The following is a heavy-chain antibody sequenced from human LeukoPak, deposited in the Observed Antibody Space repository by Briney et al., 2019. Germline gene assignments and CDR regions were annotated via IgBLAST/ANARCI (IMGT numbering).Heavy chain of an antibody. D-gene: IGHD2-15*01. V-gene: IGHV1-2*02. CDR2: INPNSGGT. Sequence: ASVKVSCKASGYTFTGYYIHWVRQAPGQGLEWMGWINPNSGGTNYAQKFQGRVTMTRDTSISTAYMELSRLRSDDTAVYYCARDVGYCSGGSCYDSAFDIWGQGTMVTVSS. J-gene: IGHJ3*02. CDR1: GYTFTGYY. CDR3: ARDVGYCSGGSCYDSAFDI.